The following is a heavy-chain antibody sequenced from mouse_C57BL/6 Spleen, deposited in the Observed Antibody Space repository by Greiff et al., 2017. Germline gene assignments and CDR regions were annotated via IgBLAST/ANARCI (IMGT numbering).Heavy chain of an antibody. D-gene: IGHD2-12*01. J-gene: IGHJ4*01. CDR3: ARIPPSGYCYDVNYAMDY. Sequence: LVESGAELAKPGASVKLSCKASGYTFTSYWMHWVKQRPGQGLEWIGYINPSSGYTKYNQKFKDKATLTADKSSSTAYMQLSSLTYEDSAVYYCARIPPSGYCYDVNYAMDYWGQGTSVTVSS. CDR2: INPSSGYT. CDR1: GYTFTSYW. V-gene: IGHV1-7*01.